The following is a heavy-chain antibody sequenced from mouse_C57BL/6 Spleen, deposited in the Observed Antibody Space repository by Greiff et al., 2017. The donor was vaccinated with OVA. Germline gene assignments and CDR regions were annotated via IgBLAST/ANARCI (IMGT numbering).Heavy chain of an antibody. V-gene: IGHV1-52*01. D-gene: IGHD2-3*01. Sequence: QVQLQQPGAELVRPGSSVKLSCKASGYTFTSYWMHWVKQRPIQGLEWIGNIDPSDSETHYNQKFKDKGTLTVDKSSSTAYMQLSSLTSEDSAVYYCARSQIYDGYYDVDYWGQCTTLTVSS. CDR2: IDPSDSET. J-gene: IGHJ2*01. CDR3: ARSQIYDGYYDVDY. CDR1: GYTFTSYW.